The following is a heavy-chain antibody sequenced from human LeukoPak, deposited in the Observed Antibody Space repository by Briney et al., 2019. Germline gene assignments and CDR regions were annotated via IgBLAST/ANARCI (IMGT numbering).Heavy chain of an antibody. J-gene: IGHJ4*02. CDR1: GGSISSYY. CDR3: AVGDSGYEY. D-gene: IGHD4-17*01. CDR2: IHYSGST. Sequence: SSETLSLTCTVSGGSISSYYWSWIRQPPGKGLEWIGYIHYSGSTNYIPSLKSRVTISTDTSKNQFSLKVSSVTAADTAVYYCAVGDSGYEYWGQGILVTVSS. V-gene: IGHV4-59*01.